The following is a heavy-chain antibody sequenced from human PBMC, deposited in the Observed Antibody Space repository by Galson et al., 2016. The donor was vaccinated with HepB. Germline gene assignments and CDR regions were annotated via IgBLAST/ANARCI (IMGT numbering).Heavy chain of an antibody. D-gene: IGHD1-14*01. CDR2: IDIGGTT. J-gene: IGHJ4*02. CDR3: ARDSTVARRAGY. Sequence: SLRLSCAASGITVSSSHMIWVRQAPGKGLEWVSVIDIGGTTHYADSVKGRFSISRDNSKNTLDLQMNSLRGEDTAVYYCARDSTVARRAGYWGQETLVTVSS. CDR1: GITVSSSH. V-gene: IGHV3-53*01.